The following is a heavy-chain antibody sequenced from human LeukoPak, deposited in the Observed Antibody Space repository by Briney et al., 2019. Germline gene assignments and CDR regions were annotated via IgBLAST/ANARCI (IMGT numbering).Heavy chain of an antibody. Sequence: HPGGSLRLSCAASGFTFSSYGMHWVRQAPGKGLEWVAVISYDGSNKYYADSVKGRFTISRDNSKNTPYLQMNSLRAEDTAVYYCAKGLHIAVAAPIDYWGQGTLVTVSS. CDR2: ISYDGSNK. CDR3: AKGLHIAVAAPIDY. J-gene: IGHJ4*02. V-gene: IGHV3-30*18. CDR1: GFTFSSYG. D-gene: IGHD6-19*01.